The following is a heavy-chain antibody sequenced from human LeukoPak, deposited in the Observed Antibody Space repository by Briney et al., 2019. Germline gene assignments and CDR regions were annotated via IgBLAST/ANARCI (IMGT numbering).Heavy chain of an antibody. J-gene: IGHJ6*02. V-gene: IGHV3-7*01. CDR2: IKQDGSEK. D-gene: IGHD4-23*01. Sequence: GGSLRLSCAASGFTFSSYWMSWVRQAPGKGLEWVANIKQDGSEKYYVDSVKGRFTISRDNAKNSLYLQMDSLRAEDTAVYYCARDGLRWPYYHYGMDVWGQGTTVTVSS. CDR3: ARDGLRWPYYHYGMDV. CDR1: GFTFSSYW.